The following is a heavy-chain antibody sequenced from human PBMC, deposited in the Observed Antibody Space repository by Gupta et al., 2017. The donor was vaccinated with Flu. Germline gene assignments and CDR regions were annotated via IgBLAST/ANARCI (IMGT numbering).Heavy chain of an antibody. J-gene: IGHJ6*02. CDR2: ISYDGRDK. V-gene: IGHV3-30*18. CDR1: GFSSRHHG. D-gene: IGHD6-13*01. CDR3: AKDWKWNSSNYGMNV. Sequence: ETVVESGGGQVPLGRSLTLSRAAAGFSSRHHGVHLVRQTPGKGLEWVADISYDGRDKNHADSVKSRFTISKDNSKNTLYLQMNNLKTENTAVYHCAKDWKWNSSNYGMNVWGPGTTVTVSS.